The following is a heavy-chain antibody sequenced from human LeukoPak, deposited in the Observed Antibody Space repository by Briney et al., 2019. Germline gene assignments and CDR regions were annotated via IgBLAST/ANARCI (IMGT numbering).Heavy chain of an antibody. CDR3: AKASSRYGDYDYFDY. CDR1: GFTFSSYS. D-gene: IGHD4-17*01. V-gene: IGHV3-23*01. CDR2: ISGSGGST. Sequence: GGSLRLSCAASGFTFSSYSMNWVRQAPGKGLEWVSAISGSGGSTYYADSVKGRFTISRDNSKNTLYLQMNSLRAEDTAVYYCAKASSRYGDYDYFDYWGQGTLVTVSS. J-gene: IGHJ4*02.